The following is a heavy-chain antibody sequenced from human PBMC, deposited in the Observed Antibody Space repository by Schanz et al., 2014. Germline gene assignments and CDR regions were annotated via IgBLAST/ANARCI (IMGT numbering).Heavy chain of an antibody. CDR1: GFTFSDSW. Sequence: EVQLVESGGGFVQPGGSLRLSCAASGFTFSDSWMHWVRQAPGKGLVWVSRTSNDGSFTTFADSVKGRFTISRDNAKNTLYLQMNSLRAEDTAVYYCARGLSGSYHTPVAYWGQGTLVTVSS. J-gene: IGHJ4*02. D-gene: IGHD1-26*01. CDR2: TSNDGSFT. V-gene: IGHV3-74*01. CDR3: ARGLSGSYHTPVAY.